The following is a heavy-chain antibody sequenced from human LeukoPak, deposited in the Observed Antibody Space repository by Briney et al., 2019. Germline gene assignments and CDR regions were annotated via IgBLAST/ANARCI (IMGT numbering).Heavy chain of an antibody. J-gene: IGHJ4*02. CDR3: ARAPRDTNSWYYFDY. CDR2: IYYSGDT. CDR1: GGSISSGDYY. V-gene: IGHV4-31*02. Sequence: KPSETLSLTCTVSGGSISSGDYYWSWIRQHPGKGLEWIGYIYYSGDTYYNPSLKSRVTISVDTSKNQFSPKLSSVTAADTAVYYCARAPRDTNSWYYFDYWGQGTLVSVSS. D-gene: IGHD5-18*01.